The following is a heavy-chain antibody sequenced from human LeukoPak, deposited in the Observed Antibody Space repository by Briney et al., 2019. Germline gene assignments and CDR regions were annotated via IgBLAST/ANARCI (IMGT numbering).Heavy chain of an antibody. Sequence: SETLSLTCTVSGGSISSYYWSWIRQPPGKGLEWIGYIYTSGSTNYNPSLKSRVTISVDTSKNQFSLKLSSVTAADTAVYYCARRGVWFGELEDVWGKGTTVTVSS. V-gene: IGHV4-4*09. CDR2: IYTSGST. J-gene: IGHJ6*04. CDR1: GGSISSYY. D-gene: IGHD3-10*01. CDR3: ARRGVWFGELEDV.